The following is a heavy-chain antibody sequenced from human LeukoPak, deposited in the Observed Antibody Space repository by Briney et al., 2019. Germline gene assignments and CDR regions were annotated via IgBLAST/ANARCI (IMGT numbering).Heavy chain of an antibody. CDR2: ICFSGTT. D-gene: IGHD6-19*01. CDR1: GGSTNSGDYF. Sequence: SETLSLTCTVSGGSTNSGDYFWSWIRQPPGKGLEWIGYICFSGTTYYNPSLRSRVTISVDTSNNQFSLNLRSVSAADTAVYFCARETMAGHFDYWGHGTLVTVSS. V-gene: IGHV4-30-4*01. J-gene: IGHJ4*01. CDR3: ARETMAGHFDY.